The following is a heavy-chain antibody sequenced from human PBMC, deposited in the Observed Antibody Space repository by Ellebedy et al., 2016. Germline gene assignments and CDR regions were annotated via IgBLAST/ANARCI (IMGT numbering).Heavy chain of an antibody. CDR3: ARVASGSYVY. CDR1: GGSISSSSYY. J-gene: IGHJ4*02. Sequence: SETLSLTCTVSGGSISSSSYYWGWIRQPPGKGLEWIGSIYYRGRPSENPSLKSRVTISVDTSKNQFSLKLSSVTAADTAVYYCARVASGSYVYWGQGTLVTVSS. D-gene: IGHD1-26*01. CDR2: IYYRGRP. V-gene: IGHV4-39*01.